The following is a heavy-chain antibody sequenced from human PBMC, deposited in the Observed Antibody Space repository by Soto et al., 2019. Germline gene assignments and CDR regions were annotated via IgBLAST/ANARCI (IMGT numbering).Heavy chain of an antibody. CDR3: ARSFGVPGPGPFTH. J-gene: IGHJ4*02. V-gene: IGHV4-31*03. D-gene: IGHD2-2*01. Sequence: SETLSLTCTVSGGSISSGGYYWSWIRQHPGKGLEWIGYIYYSGSTYYNPSLKSRVTISVDTSKNQFSLKLSSVTAADTAVYYCARSFGVPGPGPFTHWGQRTLFRASS. CDR1: GGSISSGGYY. CDR2: IYYSGST.